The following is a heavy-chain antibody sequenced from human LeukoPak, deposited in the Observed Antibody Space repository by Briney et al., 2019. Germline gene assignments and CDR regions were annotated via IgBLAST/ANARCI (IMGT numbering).Heavy chain of an antibody. J-gene: IGHJ3*02. V-gene: IGHV1-8*01. CDR2: MNPNSGNT. D-gene: IGHD3-3*01. CDR1: GYTFTSYD. Sequence: ASVKVSCKASGYTFTSYDINWVRQATGQGLEWMGWMNPNSGNTGYAQKFQGRVTMTRNTSISTAYMELSSLRSEDTAVYYCAWSGDYGDAFDIWGQGTMVTVSS. CDR3: AWSGDYGDAFDI.